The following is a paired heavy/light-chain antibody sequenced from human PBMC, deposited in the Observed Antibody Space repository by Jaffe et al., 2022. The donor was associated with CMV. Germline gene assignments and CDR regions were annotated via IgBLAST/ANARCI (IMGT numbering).Heavy chain of an antibody. CDR2: IDPSDSST. V-gene: IGHV5-10-1*03. J-gene: IGHJ4*02. CDR3: ARALRGFPYFDY. D-gene: IGHD3-10*01. Sequence: EVQLVQSGADVKKPGESLRISCKGSGYSFTKYWINWVRQMPGKGLEWMGRIDPSDSSTNYSPSFQGHVTISADTSISTAFLQWGSLKASDTAMYYCARALRGFPYFDYWAQGTLVTVSS. CDR1: GYSFTKYW.
Light chain of an antibody. CDR2: WAS. CDR1: QSVLYSSNNKNY. V-gene: IGKV4-1*01. Sequence: DIVMTQSPDSLAVSLGERATINCKSSQSVLYSSNNKNYLAWYQQKPGQPPKLLIYWASTRESGVPDRFSGSGSGTHFTLTISSLQAEDVAVYYCQQYYSNPYTFGQGTKLEIK. CDR3: QQYYSNPYT. J-gene: IGKJ2*01.